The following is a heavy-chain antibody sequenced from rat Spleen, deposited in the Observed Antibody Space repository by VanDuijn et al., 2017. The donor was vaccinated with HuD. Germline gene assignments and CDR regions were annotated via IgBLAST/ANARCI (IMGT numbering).Heavy chain of an antibody. CDR2: IWNTGGT. D-gene: IGHD5-1*01. V-gene: IGHV2-41*01. CDR1: GFSLTSYN. J-gene: IGHJ4*01. CDR3: ARDKGSLYVMDA. Sequence: QVQLMESGPGLVQPSQTLSLTCTVAGFSLTSYNVHWVRQPPGKGLEWMGVIWNTGGTRYNSALKSRLSISKDTSKSQVFLKMNSLQTEDTATYYCARDKGSLYVMDAWGQGASVTVSS.